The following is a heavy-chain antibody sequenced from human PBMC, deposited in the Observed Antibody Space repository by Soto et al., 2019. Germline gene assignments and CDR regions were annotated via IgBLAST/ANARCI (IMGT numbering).Heavy chain of an antibody. CDR3: ARGWGYDSNDYYYAY. Sequence: QVQLVQSGAEVTKPGSSVQVSCKASGGTFSRNAISWVRQAPGQGLEWMGGIIHIFGTANHAQKFQGIVTIIADESTSTVYMELSSLRSENTAIYYCARGWGYDSNDYYYAYWGQGTLVIVSS. D-gene: IGHD3-22*01. V-gene: IGHV1-69*01. J-gene: IGHJ4*02. CDR2: IIHIFGTA. CDR1: GGTFSRNA.